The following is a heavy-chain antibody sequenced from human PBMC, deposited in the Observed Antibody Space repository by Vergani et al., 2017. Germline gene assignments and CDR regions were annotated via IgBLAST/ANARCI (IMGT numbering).Heavy chain of an antibody. J-gene: IGHJ4*02. CDR2: ISGSGGNT. CDR1: GFTFSSYA. Sequence: EVQLLESGGGLVQPGGSLRLSCAASGFTFSSYAMSWVRQVPGKGLEWVSGISGSGGNTYYANSVKGRFTISRDNSKDILYLQMDSLRSEDTALYYCAKYLRDSTDGLPDSWGPGTLVIVSS. V-gene: IGHV3-23*01. D-gene: IGHD2-21*02. CDR3: AKYLRDSTDGLPDS.